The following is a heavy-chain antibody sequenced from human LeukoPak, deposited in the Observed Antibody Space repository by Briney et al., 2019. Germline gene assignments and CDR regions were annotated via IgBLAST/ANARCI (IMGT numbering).Heavy chain of an antibody. CDR2: TSYDGSNK. CDR1: GFTFSSYG. V-gene: IGHV3-30*03. D-gene: IGHD4-23*01. J-gene: IGHJ4*02. CDR3: TRGLTDYGGNPGSVYYSDY. Sequence: GGSLRLSCAASGFTFSSYGMHWVRQAPGKGLEWVAVTSYDGSNKYYADSVKGRFTISRDNSKNTLYLQMNSLRAEDTAVYFCTRGLTDYGGNPGSVYYSDYWGQGTLVTVSS.